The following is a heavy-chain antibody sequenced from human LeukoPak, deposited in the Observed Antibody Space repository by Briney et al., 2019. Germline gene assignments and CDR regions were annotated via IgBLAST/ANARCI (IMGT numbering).Heavy chain of an antibody. J-gene: IGHJ4*02. CDR1: GYTFTGYY. V-gene: IGHV1-2*04. CDR3: ARSLDYGDYGFDY. CDR2: INPNSGGT. D-gene: IGHD4-17*01. Sequence: GASVKVSCKASGYTFTGYYMHWVRQAPGQGLEWMGWINPNSGGTNYAQKFQGWVTMTRDTSISTAYMELSRLRSDDTAVYYCARSLDYGDYGFDYWGQGTLVTVSS.